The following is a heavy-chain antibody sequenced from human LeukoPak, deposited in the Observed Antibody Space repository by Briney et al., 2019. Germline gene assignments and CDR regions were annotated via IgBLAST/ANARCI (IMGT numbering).Heavy chain of an antibody. Sequence: GVLRLSCEGSGFNFSSYWMTWVRQLPGKGPEWVANIRQDESERYFADSVKGRFTISRDNAKKSVYLHMSSLRAEDTALYYCARLSAYYYGSYFYYYMDVWGKGTTVTVSS. J-gene: IGHJ6*03. CDR3: ARLSAYYYGSYFYYYMDV. D-gene: IGHD3-10*01. V-gene: IGHV3-7*01. CDR2: IRQDESER. CDR1: GFNFSSYW.